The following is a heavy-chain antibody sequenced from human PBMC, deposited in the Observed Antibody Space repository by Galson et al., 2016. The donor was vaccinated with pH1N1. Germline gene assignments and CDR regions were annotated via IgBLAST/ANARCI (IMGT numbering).Heavy chain of an antibody. Sequence: TLSLTCTVSGGSIGGGYYIWTWIRQPAGKGLEWIGRVFASGNTNYNPSLKGRVTISLDTSKSQFSLKLSSVTAADTAVYYCARRQVGGTGTFDSWGQGTLVTVSS. CDR2: VFASGNT. V-gene: IGHV4-61*02. D-gene: IGHD1-26*01. CDR1: GGSIGGGYYI. J-gene: IGHJ4*02. CDR3: ARRQVGGTGTFDS.